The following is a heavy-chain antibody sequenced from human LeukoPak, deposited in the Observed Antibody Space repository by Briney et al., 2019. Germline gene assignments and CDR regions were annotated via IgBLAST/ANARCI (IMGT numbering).Heavy chain of an antibody. Sequence: SETLSLTCAVYGGSFSGYYWSWIREPPGKGLEWIGEINHSGSTNYNPSLKSRVTISVDTSKNQFSLKLSSVTAADTAVYYCASRKLGNDYWGQGTLVTVSS. V-gene: IGHV4-34*01. CDR3: ASRKLGNDY. D-gene: IGHD7-27*01. CDR2: INHSGST. CDR1: GGSFSGYY. J-gene: IGHJ4*02.